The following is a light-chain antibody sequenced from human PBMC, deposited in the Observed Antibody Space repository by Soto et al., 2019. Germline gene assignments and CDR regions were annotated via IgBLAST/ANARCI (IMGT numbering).Light chain of an antibody. V-gene: IGLV2-14*01. CDR3: SSYTSSDTVV. CDR2: EVT. Sequence: QSALTQPASVSGSPGQSITISCTGTSSDVGGYNYVSWYQQHPGKAPKLMIYEVTNRPSGVSNRFSGSRSGNTASLTISGLQAGDEADYYCSSYTSSDTVVFGGGTKLTVL. CDR1: SSDVGGYNY. J-gene: IGLJ2*01.